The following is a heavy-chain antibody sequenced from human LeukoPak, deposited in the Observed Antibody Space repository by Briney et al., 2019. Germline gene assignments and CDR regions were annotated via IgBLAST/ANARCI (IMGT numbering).Heavy chain of an antibody. J-gene: IGHJ4*02. CDR1: GFTFSSYA. Sequence: GGSLRLSCAASGFTFSSYAMSWVRQAPGKGLEWVSAISGSGGSTYYADSVKGRFTISRDNSKNTLYLQMNSLRAEDTAVYYCAKEGGGRITMVRGAYFDYWGQGTLVTVSS. CDR2: ISGSGGST. V-gene: IGHV3-23*01. D-gene: IGHD3-10*01. CDR3: AKEGGGRITMVRGAYFDY.